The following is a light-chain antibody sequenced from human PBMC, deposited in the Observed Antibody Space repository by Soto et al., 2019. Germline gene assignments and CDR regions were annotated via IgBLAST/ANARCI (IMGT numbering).Light chain of an antibody. J-gene: IGKJ5*01. CDR3: QQYGSSLIT. CDR2: GAS. CDR1: QSVSSNS. V-gene: IGKV3-20*01. Sequence: IGLSQSPCTLSLSPGERATLSCRASQSVSSNSLAWYHQKPGQPPRLLMYGASSRATGIPDRFSGSGSGTDFTLTISRLEPEDFAMYYCQQYGSSLITFGQGTRLEIK.